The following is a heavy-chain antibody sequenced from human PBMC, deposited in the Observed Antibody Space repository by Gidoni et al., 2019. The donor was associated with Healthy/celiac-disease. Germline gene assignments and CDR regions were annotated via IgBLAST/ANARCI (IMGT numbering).Heavy chain of an antibody. Sequence: APGKGLEWVSAISGSGGSTYYADSVKGRFTISRDNSKNTLYLQMTSLRAEDTAVYYCAKESDFWSGYVDYWGQGTLVTVAS. D-gene: IGHD3-3*01. CDR3: AKESDFWSGYVDY. CDR2: ISGSGGST. V-gene: IGHV3-23*01. J-gene: IGHJ4*02.